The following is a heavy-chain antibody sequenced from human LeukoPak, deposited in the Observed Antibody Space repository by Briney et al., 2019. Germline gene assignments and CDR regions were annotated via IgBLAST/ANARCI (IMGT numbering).Heavy chain of an antibody. CDR2: ISSSGSTI. D-gene: IGHD3-10*01. Sequence: AGGPLRPSCAASGFTSSDYSMSWIRQAPGKGRGGVSYISSSGSTIYYADSVKGRFTISSNNAKNSLYLQMNSLRAEDTAVYYCARERRYYYGSPFDYWGQGTLVTVSS. CDR1: GFTSSDYS. V-gene: IGHV3-11*01. J-gene: IGHJ4*02. CDR3: ARERRYYYGSPFDY.